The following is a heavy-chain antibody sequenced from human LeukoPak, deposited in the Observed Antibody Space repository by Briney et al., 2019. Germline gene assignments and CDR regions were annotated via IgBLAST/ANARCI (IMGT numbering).Heavy chain of an antibody. CDR1: GYSFTIYW. Sequence: AESLKISCKGSGYSFTIYWIGWVRQMPGKGLEWMGITYPDDSQTRYSTSFQGQVSISADKSINTAYLQWSSLKASDTAMYYCARLNYGANLRGDAFDIWGQGTMVTVSS. CDR3: ARLNYGANLRGDAFDI. CDR2: TYPDDSQT. J-gene: IGHJ3*02. D-gene: IGHD4-23*01. V-gene: IGHV5-51*01.